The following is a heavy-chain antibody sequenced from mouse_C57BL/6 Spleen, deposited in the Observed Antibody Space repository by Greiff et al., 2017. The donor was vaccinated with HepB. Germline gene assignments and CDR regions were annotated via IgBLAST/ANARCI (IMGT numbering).Heavy chain of an antibody. CDR3: ARGEWLLQYFDY. J-gene: IGHJ2*01. V-gene: IGHV14-2*01. CDR1: GFNIKDYY. D-gene: IGHD2-3*01. CDR2: IDPEDGET. Sequence: VHVKQSGAELVKPGASVKLSCTASGFNIKDYYMHWVKQRTEQGLEWIGRIDPEDGETKYAPKFQGKATITADTSSNTAYLQLSSLTSEDTAVYYCARGEWLLQYFDYWGQGTTLTVSS.